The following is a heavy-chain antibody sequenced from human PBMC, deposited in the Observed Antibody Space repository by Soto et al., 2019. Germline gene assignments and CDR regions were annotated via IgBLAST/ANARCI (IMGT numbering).Heavy chain of an antibody. CDR3: ARTTAVPNTLRSRYFFDY. D-gene: IGHD4-17*01. Sequence: SETLSLTCSVSGGPVSDKTYYWSWIRQPPGKRLEWIGYAYYSGTTNYNPSLKSRVTISVDLSKNRFSLRLSSVTTADTALYYCARTTAVPNTLRSRYFFDYWGQGTLVTVSS. J-gene: IGHJ4*02. CDR1: GGPVSDKTYY. CDR2: AYYSGTT. V-gene: IGHV4-61*01.